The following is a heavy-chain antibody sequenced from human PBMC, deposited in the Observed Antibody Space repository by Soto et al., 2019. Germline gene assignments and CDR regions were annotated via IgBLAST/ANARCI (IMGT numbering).Heavy chain of an antibody. D-gene: IGHD2-15*01. Sequence: GGSVRLSCAASGFTVSSYARSWVRQAPGKGLEWVSAISGSGGSTYYADSVKGRFTISRDNSKNTLYLQMNSLRAEDTAVYYCAKDMTVRYCSGGSCYWDAFDIWGQGTMVTVSS. J-gene: IGHJ3*02. CDR2: ISGSGGST. CDR1: GFTVSSYA. V-gene: IGHV3-23*01. CDR3: AKDMTVRYCSGGSCYWDAFDI.